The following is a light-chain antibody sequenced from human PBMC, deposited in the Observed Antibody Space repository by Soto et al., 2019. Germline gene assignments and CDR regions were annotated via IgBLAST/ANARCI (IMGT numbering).Light chain of an antibody. CDR2: DVS. CDR1: NSNVGGYTY. CDR3: TSYTSSSTPYV. V-gene: IGLV2-14*01. Sequence: QSVLTQPASVSGSPGQSITISCAGKNSNVGGYTYVSWYQQHPGKAPKLMIYDVSNRPSGVSNRFSGSKSGNTASLTISGLQAEDEADYYCTSYTSSSTPYVFGGGTKVTVL. J-gene: IGLJ1*01.